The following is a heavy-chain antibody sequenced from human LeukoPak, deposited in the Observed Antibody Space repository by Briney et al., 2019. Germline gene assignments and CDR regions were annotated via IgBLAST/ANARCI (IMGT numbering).Heavy chain of an antibody. J-gene: IGHJ4*02. Sequence: ASVKVSCKVSGYTLTELSMHWVRQAPGKGLEWMGGFDPEDGVTIYAQKFQGRVTMTEDTSTDTAYMELSSLRSEDTAVYYCATAYFVDTYFDYWGQGTLVTVSS. D-gene: IGHD2-21*01. V-gene: IGHV1-24*01. CDR1: GYTLTELS. CDR3: ATAYFVDTYFDY. CDR2: FDPEDGVT.